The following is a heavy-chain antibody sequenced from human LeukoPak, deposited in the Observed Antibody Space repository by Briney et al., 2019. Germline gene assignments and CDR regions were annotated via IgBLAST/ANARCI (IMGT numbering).Heavy chain of an antibody. J-gene: IGHJ4*02. V-gene: IGHV3-21*01. CDR3: ARGRLYSYGFSDY. CDR1: GFTFSSYS. Sequence: GGSLRLSCAASGFTFSSYSMNWVRQAPGKGLEWVSSISSSSSYIYYADSVKGRFTISRDNAKNSLYLQMNSLRAEDTAVYYCARGRLYSYGFSDYWGQGTLVTVSS. CDR2: ISSSSSYI. D-gene: IGHD5-18*01.